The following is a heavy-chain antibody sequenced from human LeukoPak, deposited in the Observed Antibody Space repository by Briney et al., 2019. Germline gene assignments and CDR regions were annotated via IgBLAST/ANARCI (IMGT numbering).Heavy chain of an antibody. Sequence: GASVKVSCKASGYTFTGYYMHWVRQAPGQGLEWMGWINPNSGGTNYAQKLQGRVTMTTDTSTSTAYMELRSLRSDDTAVYYCARDHSLVLGNAEVAFDIWGQGTMVTVSS. CDR2: INPNSGGT. J-gene: IGHJ3*02. CDR1: GYTFTGYY. CDR3: ARDHSLVLGNAEVAFDI. D-gene: IGHD6-6*01. V-gene: IGHV1-2*02.